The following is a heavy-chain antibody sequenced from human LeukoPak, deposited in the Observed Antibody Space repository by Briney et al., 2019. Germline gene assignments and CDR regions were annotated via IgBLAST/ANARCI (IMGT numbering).Heavy chain of an antibody. Sequence: GGSLRLSCAASGFTFSSYAMSWVRQAPGKGLEWVSAISGSGGSTYYADSVKGRFTISRDNSKNTLYLQMNSLRTEDTAVYYCAKAREAGAAGTTRYYFDYWGQGTLVTVSS. D-gene: IGHD6-13*01. CDR1: GFTFSSYA. CDR3: AKAREAGAAGTTRYYFDY. CDR2: ISGSGGST. V-gene: IGHV3-23*01. J-gene: IGHJ4*02.